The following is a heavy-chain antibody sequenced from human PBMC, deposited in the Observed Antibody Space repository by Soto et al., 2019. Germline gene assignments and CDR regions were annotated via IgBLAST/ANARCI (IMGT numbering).Heavy chain of an antibody. CDR1: GGSISSYY. Sequence: QVQLQESGPGLVKPSETLSLTCTVSGGSISSYYWSWIRQPPGKGLEWIGYIYYSGSTNYNHSLKSRVTISVDTSKNQFSLKLSSVTAADTAVYYCARALILTGYYIHDAFDIWGQGTMFTVSS. J-gene: IGHJ3*02. CDR2: IYYSGST. V-gene: IGHV4-59*01. D-gene: IGHD3-9*01. CDR3: ARALILTGYYIHDAFDI.